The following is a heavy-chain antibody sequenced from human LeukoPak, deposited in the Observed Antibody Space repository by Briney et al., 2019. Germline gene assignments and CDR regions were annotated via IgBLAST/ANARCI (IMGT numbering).Heavy chain of an antibody. D-gene: IGHD3-16*01. CDR3: ARGSSLGYYYGMDV. CDR1: GSTFTSYG. CDR2: ISAYNGNT. Sequence: ASVKVSFKASGSTFTSYGISWVRRAPGQGLEWMGWISAYNGNTNYAQKHQGRVTMTTDTSTSTAYMELRSLRSDDTAVYYCARGSSLGYYYGMDVWGQGTTVTVSS. V-gene: IGHV1-18*01. J-gene: IGHJ6*02.